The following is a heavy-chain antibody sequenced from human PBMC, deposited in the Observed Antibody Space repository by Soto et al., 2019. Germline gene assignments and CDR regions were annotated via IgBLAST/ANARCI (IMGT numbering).Heavy chain of an antibody. V-gene: IGHV3-30*18. CDR2: ISFDGSDE. J-gene: IGHJ4*02. CDR1: GFTFSSDG. CDR3: AKPKGADIPFAS. D-gene: IGHD3-9*01. Sequence: QVQLVESGGGVVQPGRSLRLSCAASGFTFSSDGMHWVRQAPGKGLEWVAVISFDGSDEYYADSAKGRFTISRDNSKNTVFLQMNSLRPDDTALYYCAKPKGADIPFASWGQGTLDTVSS.